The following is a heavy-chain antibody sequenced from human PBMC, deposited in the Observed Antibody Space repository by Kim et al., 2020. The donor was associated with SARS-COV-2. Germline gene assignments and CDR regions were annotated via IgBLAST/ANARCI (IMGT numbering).Heavy chain of an antibody. V-gene: IGHV1-2*02. D-gene: IGHD1-1*01. CDR1: GYTFTGYY. CDR3: VREHASDDDY. CDR2: ISTYSGGT. J-gene: IGHJ4*02. Sequence: ASVKVSCKASGYTFTGYYLHWVRQAPGHGLEWMGWISTYSGGTKYAQKFQGRVTLTRDTSSSTAYMELRSLISDDTAVYYCVREHASDDDYWGQGTLITV.